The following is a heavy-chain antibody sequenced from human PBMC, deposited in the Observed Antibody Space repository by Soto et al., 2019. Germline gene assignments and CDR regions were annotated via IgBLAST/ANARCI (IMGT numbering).Heavy chain of an antibody. CDR1: GDSISNNNFY. Sequence: SETLSLTCTVSGDSISNNNFYWGWIRQPPGKGLEWIGSIYYSGSTYYNPSLKSRVTISVDTSNDQLSLKLSSVTAADTAVYYCARHYGYYSHYMDVWTKGTTVTVSS. V-gene: IGHV4-39*01. D-gene: IGHD3-10*01. CDR2: IYYSGST. CDR3: ARHYGYYSHYMDV. J-gene: IGHJ6*03.